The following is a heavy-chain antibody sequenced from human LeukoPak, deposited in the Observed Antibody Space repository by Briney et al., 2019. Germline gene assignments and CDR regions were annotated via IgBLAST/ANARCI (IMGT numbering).Heavy chain of an antibody. J-gene: IGHJ4*02. CDR2: ISYDGSNK. CDR3: ASDEEGYCSSTSCYPDY. Sequence: PGGSLRLSCAASGFTFSSYAMHWVRQAPGKGLEWVAVISYDGSNKYYADSVKGRFTISRDNSKNTLYLQMNSLRAEDTAVYYCASDEEGYCSSTSCYPDYWGQGTLVTVSS. V-gene: IGHV3-30*04. CDR1: GFTFSSYA. D-gene: IGHD2-2*01.